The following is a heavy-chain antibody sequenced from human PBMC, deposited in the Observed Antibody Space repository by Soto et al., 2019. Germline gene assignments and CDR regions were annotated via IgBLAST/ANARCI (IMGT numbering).Heavy chain of an antibody. CDR2: IYHSGST. CDR3: ARGRPPPLIGMDV. V-gene: IGHV4-30-2*01. J-gene: IGHJ6*02. Sequence: QVQLQESGSGLVKPSQTLSLTCAVSGGSISSGGYSWSWIRQPPGKGLEWIGYIYHSGSTYYNPSLKSRVTISVDRSKNQFSLKLSSVTAADTAVYYCARGRPPPLIGMDVWGQGTTVTVSS. CDR1: GGSISSGGYS.